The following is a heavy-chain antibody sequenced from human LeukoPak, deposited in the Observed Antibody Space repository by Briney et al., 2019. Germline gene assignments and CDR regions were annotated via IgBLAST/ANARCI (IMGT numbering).Heavy chain of an antibody. CDR3: ARSEGRCSSTSCYAGLGY. D-gene: IGHD2-2*01. Sequence: PSETLSLTCTVSGGSISNYYWSWIRQPPGKGLEWIGYIYYSGSTNYKPSLKSRVTISVDTSKNQYSPKLSSVTAADTAVYYCARSEGRCSSTSCYAGLGYWGQGTLVTVSS. J-gene: IGHJ4*02. V-gene: IGHV4-59*08. CDR1: GGSISNYY. CDR2: IYYSGST.